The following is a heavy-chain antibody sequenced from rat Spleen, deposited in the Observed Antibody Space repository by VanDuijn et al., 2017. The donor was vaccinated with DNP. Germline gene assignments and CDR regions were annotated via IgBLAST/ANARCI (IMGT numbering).Heavy chain of an antibody. Sequence: QVQLKESGPGLVQPSQTLSPTCTVSGFSLSSNSVHWVRQPPGKGLEWVGVIWSGGSTDYNSTLKSRLSISWDTSKSQVLLKMNSVQTEDTAIYFCARHYTYWGQGVMVTVSS. CDR2: IWSGGST. D-gene: IGHD1-2*01. V-gene: IGHV2-1*01. CDR1: GFSLSSNS. J-gene: IGHJ2*01. CDR3: ARHYTY.